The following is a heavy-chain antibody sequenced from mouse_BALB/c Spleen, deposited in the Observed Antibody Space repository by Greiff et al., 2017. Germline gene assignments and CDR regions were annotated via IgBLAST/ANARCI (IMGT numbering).Heavy chain of an antibody. D-gene: IGHD2-10*02. CDR1: GYTFTSYW. J-gene: IGHJ4*01. Sequence: VQLQQPGAELVKPGAPVKLSCKASGYTFTSYWMNWVKQRPGRGLEWIGRIDPSDSETHYNQKFKDKATLTVDKSSSTAYIQLSSLTSEDSAVYYGASGGMVAHTEGYYCAMDYWGQGTSVTVSA. V-gene: IGHV1-69*02. CDR3: ASGGMVAHTEGYYCAMDY. CDR2: IDPSDSET.